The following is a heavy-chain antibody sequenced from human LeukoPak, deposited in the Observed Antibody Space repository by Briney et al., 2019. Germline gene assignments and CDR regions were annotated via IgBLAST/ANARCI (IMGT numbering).Heavy chain of an antibody. V-gene: IGHV4-39*01. CDR1: GGSISSSSYY. J-gene: IGHJ4*02. D-gene: IGHD6-19*01. CDR3: ARQSARSSGWY. Sequence: SETLSLTCTVSGGSISSSSYYWGWIRQPPGKGLEWIGSIYYSGSTYYNPSLKSRVTISVDTSKNQFSLKLSSVTAADTAVYYCARQSARSSGWYWGQGTLVTVSS. CDR2: IYYSGST.